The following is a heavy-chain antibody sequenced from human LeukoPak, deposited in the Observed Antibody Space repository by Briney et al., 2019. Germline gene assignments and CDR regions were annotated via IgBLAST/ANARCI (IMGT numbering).Heavy chain of an antibody. V-gene: IGHV1-8*01. D-gene: IGHD2-15*01. CDR1: GYTFTSYD. CDR2: MNPNSGNT. J-gene: IGHJ3*02. CDR3: ARAGRVARAFDI. Sequence: ASVKVSCKASGYTFTSYDINWVRQATGQGLEWMGWMNPNSGNTGYAQKFQGRVTMTRNTSISTAYMELSSLKSEDTAVYYCARAGRVARAFDIWGQGTMVTVSS.